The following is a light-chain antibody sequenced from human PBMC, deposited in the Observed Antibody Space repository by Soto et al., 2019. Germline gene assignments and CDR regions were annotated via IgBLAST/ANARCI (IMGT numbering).Light chain of an antibody. CDR1: QSVSNN. CDR3: QQYNNWPPWT. V-gene: IGKV3-15*01. Sequence: ILMTQSPATLSVSPGERATLSCRASQSVSNNLAWYQQKPGQAPRLLIYDASTRATGIPARFSGSGSGTKFTLTISGLQSEDFVVYYCQQYNNWPPWTFGQGTKVEIK. J-gene: IGKJ1*01. CDR2: DAS.